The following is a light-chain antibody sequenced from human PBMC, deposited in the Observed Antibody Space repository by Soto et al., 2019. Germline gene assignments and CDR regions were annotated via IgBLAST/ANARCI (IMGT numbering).Light chain of an antibody. Sequence: DIVMTQSPDSLAVSLGERATINCKSSQSVLYSLNNKNYLAWYQQKPGQPPKLLIYWASTRESGVPDRFSGSGSGTDFTLTISSLQAEDVAVYYCQQYYSTPDTFGQGTKLEIK. CDR2: WAS. CDR3: QQYYSTPDT. J-gene: IGKJ2*01. V-gene: IGKV4-1*01. CDR1: QSVLYSLNNKNY.